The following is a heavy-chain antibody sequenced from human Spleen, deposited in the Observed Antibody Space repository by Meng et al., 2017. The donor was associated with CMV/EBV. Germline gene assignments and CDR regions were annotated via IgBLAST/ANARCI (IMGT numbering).Heavy chain of an antibody. CDR1: GLTFTNTW. CDR2: IKSKTDGETA. Sequence: GESLKISCAASGLTFTNTWMSWVRQVPGKGLEWVGRIKSKTDGETADYAAPVKGRFTISRDDSKNTLYLQMNSLKTEDTAVYYCTTEVRWKSGLNYWGQGTLVTVSS. CDR3: TTEVRWKSGLNY. V-gene: IGHV3-15*01. J-gene: IGHJ4*02. D-gene: IGHD1-1*01.